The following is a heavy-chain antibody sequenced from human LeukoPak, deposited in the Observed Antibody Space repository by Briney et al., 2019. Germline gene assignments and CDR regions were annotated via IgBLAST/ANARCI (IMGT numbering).Heavy chain of an antibody. Sequence: GGSLRLSCAASGFTFSDYDMPWVRQAPGKGLEWVAVIWYDGGNKYYTDSVNGRFTISRDNSKNTLYLQMNSLRAEDTAVYYCARDLARYGSGSYDYWGQGTLVTVSS. CDR1: GFTFSDYD. CDR2: IWYDGGNK. V-gene: IGHV3-33*01. D-gene: IGHD3-10*01. J-gene: IGHJ4*02. CDR3: ARDLARYGSGSYDY.